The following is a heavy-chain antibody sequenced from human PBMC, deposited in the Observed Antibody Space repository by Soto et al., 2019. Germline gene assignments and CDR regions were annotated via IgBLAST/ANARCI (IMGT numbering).Heavy chain of an antibody. CDR3: ARLGSVDTAMVGGGY. CDR1: GYTFTSYY. CDR2: INPSGGST. J-gene: IGHJ4*02. D-gene: IGHD5-18*01. V-gene: IGHV1-46*01. Sequence: ASVKVSCKASGYTFTSYYMHWVRKAPGQGLEWMGIINPSGGSTSYAQKFQGRVTMTRDTSTSTVYMELSSLRSEDTAVYYCARLGSVDTAMVGGGYWGQGTLVTVSS.